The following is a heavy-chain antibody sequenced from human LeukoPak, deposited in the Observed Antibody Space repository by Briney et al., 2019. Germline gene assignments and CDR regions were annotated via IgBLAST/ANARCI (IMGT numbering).Heavy chain of an antibody. D-gene: IGHD2-15*01. Sequence: GGSLRLSCAASGFTFSSYSMNWVRQAPGKGLEWVSVIYSGGSTYYADSVKGRFTISRDNSKNTLYLQMNSLRAEDTAVYYCARDKGYCSGGSCYSFNYWGQGTLVTVSS. CDR2: IYSGGST. CDR1: GFTFSSYS. CDR3: ARDKGYCSGGSCYSFNY. J-gene: IGHJ4*02. V-gene: IGHV3-66*01.